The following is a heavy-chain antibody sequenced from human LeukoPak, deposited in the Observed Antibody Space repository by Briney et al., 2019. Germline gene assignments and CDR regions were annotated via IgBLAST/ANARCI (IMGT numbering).Heavy chain of an antibody. CDR2: IYYSGST. Sequence: SETLSLTCTVSGGSISSYYWSWIRQPPGKGLEWIGYIYYSGSTNYNPSLKSRVTISVDTSKNQFSLKLSSVTAADTAVYYCARDGGLSSPFDYWGQRTLVTVSS. V-gene: IGHV4-59*01. CDR3: ARDGGLSSPFDY. D-gene: IGHD6-6*01. CDR1: GGSISSYY. J-gene: IGHJ4*02.